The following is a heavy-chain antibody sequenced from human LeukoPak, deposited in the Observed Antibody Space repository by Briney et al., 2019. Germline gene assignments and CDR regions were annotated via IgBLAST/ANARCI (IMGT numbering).Heavy chain of an antibody. CDR2: IGTAGDT. Sequence: GGSLRLSCAASGFTFSSYDMQWVRQATGKGLVWVSGIGTAGDTYYPSSVKGRFTISRENAKNSLYLQMNSLRAGDTAVYYCARVKSYSSGGLDAFDIWGQGTMVTVSS. J-gene: IGHJ3*02. D-gene: IGHD6-19*01. V-gene: IGHV3-13*01. CDR3: ARVKSYSSGGLDAFDI. CDR1: GFTFSSYD.